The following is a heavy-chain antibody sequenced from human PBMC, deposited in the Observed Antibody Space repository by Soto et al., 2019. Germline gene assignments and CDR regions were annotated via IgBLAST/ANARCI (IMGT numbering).Heavy chain of an antibody. CDR2: IFSNEEK. Sequence: VTLRESGPELVKPTETLTLTCTVSGFALNNVKMGVSWIRQTPGKAPEWLAHIFSNEEKFYTPSLKTRLHISRDSSRGQVVLPMTNMDPVDTGTYFCARAGLKSDYGTDWFGMDVWGPGATVTVSS. D-gene: IGHD3-9*01. CDR1: GFALNNVKMG. J-gene: IGHJ6*02. CDR3: ARAGLKSDYGTDWFGMDV. V-gene: IGHV2-26*01.